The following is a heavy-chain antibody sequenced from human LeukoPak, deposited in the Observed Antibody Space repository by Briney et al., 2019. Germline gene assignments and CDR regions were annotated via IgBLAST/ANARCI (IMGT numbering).Heavy chain of an antibody. CDR2: INHSGST. Sequence: PSETLSLTCTVSGGSIINYYWSWIRQPPGKGLEWIGEINHSGSTNYNPSLKSRVTISVDTSKNQFSLKLSSVTAADTAVYYCASIDIVANLAPAWGQGTLVTVSS. V-gene: IGHV4-34*01. J-gene: IGHJ4*02. CDR3: ASIDIVANLAPA. CDR1: GGSIINYY. D-gene: IGHD5-12*01.